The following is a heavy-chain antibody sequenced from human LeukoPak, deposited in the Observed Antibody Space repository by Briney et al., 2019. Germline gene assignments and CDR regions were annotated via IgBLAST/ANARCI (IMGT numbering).Heavy chain of an antibody. J-gene: IGHJ6*03. V-gene: IGHV4-61*01. D-gene: IGHD3-22*01. CDR2: IYYSGST. CDR1: GGAVTGSTYY. CDR3: ARANYYDSSGYNGDPYYYYYYYMDV. Sequence: SETLSLTCNVSGGAVTGSTYYWSWIRQPPGKGLEWIGYIYYSGSTNYNPSLKSRVTISVDTSKNQFSLKLSSVTAADTAVYYCARANYYDSSGYNGDPYYYYYYYMDVWGKGTTVTVSS.